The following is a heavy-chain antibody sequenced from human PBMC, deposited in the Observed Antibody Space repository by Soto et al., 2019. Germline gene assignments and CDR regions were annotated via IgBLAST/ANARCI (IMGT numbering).Heavy chain of an antibody. Sequence: QVQLVQSGAEVKKPGASVKVSCKASGYTFTNYGISWVRQAPGQGLEWMGWINPYNGNTNYAQKLQGSVTMTTDTTTSTAYMELRSLRSDDTALYYCASRLAAAELVWGQGTLVTVSS. D-gene: IGHD6-13*01. CDR2: INPYNGNT. J-gene: IGHJ4*02. V-gene: IGHV1-18*01. CDR3: ASRLAAAELV. CDR1: GYTFTNYG.